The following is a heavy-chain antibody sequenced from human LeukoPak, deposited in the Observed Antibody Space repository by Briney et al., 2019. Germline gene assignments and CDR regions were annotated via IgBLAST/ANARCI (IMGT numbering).Heavy chain of an antibody. D-gene: IGHD4-17*01. J-gene: IGHJ3*02. Sequence: PSETLSLTCTVSGGSISSGSYYWSWIRQPAGKGLEWIGRIYTSGSTNYNPSLKSRVTMSVDTSKNQFSLKLSSVTAADTAVYYCARDFSPSVTTSDNHDAFDIWGQGTMVTVSS. CDR2: IYTSGST. CDR1: GGSISSGSYY. CDR3: ARDFSPSVTTSDNHDAFDI. V-gene: IGHV4-61*02.